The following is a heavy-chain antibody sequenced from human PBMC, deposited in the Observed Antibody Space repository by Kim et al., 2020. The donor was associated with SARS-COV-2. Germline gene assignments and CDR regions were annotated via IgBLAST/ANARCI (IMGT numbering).Heavy chain of an antibody. CDR1: GYTLTELS. D-gene: IGHD3-3*01. J-gene: IGHJ3*02. Sequence: ASVKVSCKVSGYTLTELSMHWVRQAPGKGLEWMGGFDPEDGETGYAQKFQGRVTMTEDTSTDTAYMELSSLRSEDTAVYYCATDAIFGNYDAFDIWGQGTMVTVSS. V-gene: IGHV1-24*01. CDR2: FDPEDGET. CDR3: ATDAIFGNYDAFDI.